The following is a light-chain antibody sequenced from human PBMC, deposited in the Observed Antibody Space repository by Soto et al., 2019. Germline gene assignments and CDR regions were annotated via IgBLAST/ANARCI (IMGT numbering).Light chain of an antibody. V-gene: IGLV2-23*01. CDR1: SSDIGTYNL. J-gene: IGLJ3*02. CDR2: EGI. Sequence: QSALTQPASVSGSPGQSITISCTGTSSDIGTYNLVSWYQHYPGKAPKLMIYEGIKRPSGVSNRFSGSKSGNTAFLTISGLQADDEADYYCCSYGGSYTWVFGGGTKLTVL. CDR3: CSYGGSYTWV.